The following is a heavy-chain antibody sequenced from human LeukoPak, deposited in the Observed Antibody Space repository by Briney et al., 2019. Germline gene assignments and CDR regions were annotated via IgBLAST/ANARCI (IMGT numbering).Heavy chain of an antibody. CDR3: ARDGRNAGFDI. CDR1: GGSISSYY. J-gene: IGHJ3*02. Sequence: SETLSLTCTVSGGSISSYYWSWIRQPPGKGLEWIGYIYYSGSTNYNPSLKSRVTISVDTSKNQFSLKLSSVTAADTAVYYCARDGRNAGFDIWGQGTMVTASS. D-gene: IGHD2-2*01. CDR2: IYYSGST. V-gene: IGHV4-59*12.